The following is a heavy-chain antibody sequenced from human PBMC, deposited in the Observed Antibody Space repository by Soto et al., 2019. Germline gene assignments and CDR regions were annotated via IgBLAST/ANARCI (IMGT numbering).Heavy chain of an antibody. CDR1: GGSISSSSYY. D-gene: IGHD4-17*01. J-gene: IGHJ3*02. CDR3: ARLRPLDAFDI. CDR2: IYYSGST. V-gene: IGHV4-39*01. Sequence: SETLSLTCTVSGGSISSSSYYWGWIRQPPGKGLECIGSIYYSGSTYYNPSLKSRVTISVDTSKNQFSLKLSSVTAADTAVYYCARLRPLDAFDIWGQGTMVTVSS.